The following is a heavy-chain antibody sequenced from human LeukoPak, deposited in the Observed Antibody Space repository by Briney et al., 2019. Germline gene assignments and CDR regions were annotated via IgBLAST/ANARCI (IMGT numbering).Heavy chain of an antibody. V-gene: IGHV4-34*01. D-gene: IGHD5-24*01. J-gene: IGHJ4*02. CDR1: GGSFSGYY. CDR3: FGDGYNSRDY. Sequence: PSETLSLTCAVYGGSFSGYYWSWIRQPPGKGLEWIGEINRSGSTNYNPSLKSRVTISVDTSKNQFSLKLSSVTAADTAVYYCFGDGYNSRDYWGQGTLVTVSS. CDR2: INRSGST.